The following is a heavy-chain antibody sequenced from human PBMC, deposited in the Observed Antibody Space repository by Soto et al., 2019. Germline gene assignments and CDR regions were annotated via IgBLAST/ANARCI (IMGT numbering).Heavy chain of an antibody. V-gene: IGHV3-15*01. CDR2: IKSKTDGETV. D-gene: IGHD3-22*01. CDR3: ATQHFFDASGFSFDQ. Sequence: GGSLRLSXVGSGISFTTAWMNWVRQAPGKGLEWVGRIKSKTDGETVDYAAPVRGRFIISRDDSKNTVYLSVSGLKTEDTAIYYCATQHFFDASGFSFDQWGQGNLVTVTS. J-gene: IGHJ4*02. CDR1: GISFTTAW.